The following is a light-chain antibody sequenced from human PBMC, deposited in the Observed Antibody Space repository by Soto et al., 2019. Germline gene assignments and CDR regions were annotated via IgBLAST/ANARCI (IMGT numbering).Light chain of an antibody. J-gene: IGKJ4*01. CDR3: QQYDNLPLT. V-gene: IGKV1-33*01. Sequence: DIQMTQSLPTLSASVGDRVTITCQASQDIGNFLSWYQQKPGKVPKLLNFDASNLETGVPSRFSGSGSGTDFTFTISSLQSEDIATYYCQQYDNLPLTFGGGTKVDIK. CDR2: DAS. CDR1: QDIGNF.